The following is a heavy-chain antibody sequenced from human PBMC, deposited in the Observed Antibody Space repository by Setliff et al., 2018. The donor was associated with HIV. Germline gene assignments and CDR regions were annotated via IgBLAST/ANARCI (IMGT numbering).Heavy chain of an antibody. Sequence: GSLRLSCAASGFPFTSFSINWVRQAPGKGLEWVSRIYDSGDIWYADSVRGRFTISRDNARNSLWLQLDSLKVEDTALYFCVRSLSGNSSTYYWAFDFWGQGAPVTVSS. J-gene: IGHJ4*02. CDR1: GFPFTSFS. V-gene: IGHV3-48*01. D-gene: IGHD3-22*01. CDR2: IYDSGDI. CDR3: VRSLSGNSSTYYWAFDF.